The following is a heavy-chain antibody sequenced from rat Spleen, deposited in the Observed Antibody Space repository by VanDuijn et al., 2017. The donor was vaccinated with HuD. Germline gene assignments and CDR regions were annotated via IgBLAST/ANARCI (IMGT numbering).Heavy chain of an antibody. D-gene: IGHD1-2*01. V-gene: IGHV2-47*01. CDR3: ARADISAISTDGV. Sequence: QVQLKESGPGLVQPSQTLSLTCTVSGLSVTSNSVSWFRQPPGKGLEWMGGIWGDGSTKYNSAYKSRLSISRDTSKSQVYLKMNSLQTEDTATYYCARADISAISTDGVWGQGTLVTVSS. CDR2: IWGDGST. CDR1: GLSVTSNS. J-gene: IGHJ3*01.